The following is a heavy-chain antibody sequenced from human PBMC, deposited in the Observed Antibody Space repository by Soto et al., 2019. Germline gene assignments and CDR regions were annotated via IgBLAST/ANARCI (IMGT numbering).Heavy chain of an antibody. CDR3: AKDRPRLTQQFNGVS. CDR1: GYTFSDHG. Sequence: QIQLVQSGAEVKKPGASVRVSCKASGYTFSDHGFSWVRQGPGQGLEWLGWISAYSGATHYAQKFQGRVTLTTDTSTSTAYMELRSLRSDDTAVYYCAKDRPRLTQQFNGVSWGQGTLVTVSS. J-gene: IGHJ5*02. D-gene: IGHD2-8*01. CDR2: ISAYSGAT. V-gene: IGHV1-18*01.